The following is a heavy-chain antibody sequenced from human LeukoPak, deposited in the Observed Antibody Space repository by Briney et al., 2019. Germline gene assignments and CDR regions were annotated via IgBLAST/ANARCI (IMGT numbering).Heavy chain of an antibody. CDR2: ISSSSSYI. V-gene: IGHV3-21*01. CDR1: GFTFSSYS. CDR3: ARVQTIFGVVIRSDY. Sequence: PGGSLRLSCAASGFTFSSYSMTWVRQAPGKGLEWVSSISSSSSYIYCADSVKGRFTISRDNAKNSLYLQMNSLRAEDTAVYYCARVQTIFGVVIRSDYWGQGTLVTVSS. J-gene: IGHJ4*02. D-gene: IGHD3-3*01.